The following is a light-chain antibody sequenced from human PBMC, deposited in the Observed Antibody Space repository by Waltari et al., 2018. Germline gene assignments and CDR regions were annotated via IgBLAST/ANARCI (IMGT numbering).Light chain of an antibody. J-gene: IGLJ3*02. CDR1: ASDVGTYKS. CDR3: CSYAGSGPWV. Sequence: QSALTQPASVSGSPGQSVTISCTETASDVGTYKSVSWYQQHPGKAPKLILSGGSSRFPDSKSGNTASLSISGLQAEDEAHYYCCSYAGSGPWVFGGGTKLTVL. CDR2: GGS. V-gene: IGLV2-23*01.